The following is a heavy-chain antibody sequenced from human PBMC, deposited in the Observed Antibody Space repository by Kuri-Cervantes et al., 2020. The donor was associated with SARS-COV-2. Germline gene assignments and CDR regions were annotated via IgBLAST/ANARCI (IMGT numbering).Heavy chain of an antibody. CDR1: GYSISSGYY. CDR3: ARVWTRSGYLDY. V-gene: IGHV4-38-2*02. J-gene: IGHJ4*02. D-gene: IGHD3-3*01. CDR2: IYHSGST. Sequence: SETLSLTCTVSGYSISSGYYWGWIRQPPGKGLEWIGSIYHSGSTYYNPSLKSRVTISVDTSKNQFSLKLSSVTAADTAVYYCARVWTRSGYLDYWGQGTLVTVSS.